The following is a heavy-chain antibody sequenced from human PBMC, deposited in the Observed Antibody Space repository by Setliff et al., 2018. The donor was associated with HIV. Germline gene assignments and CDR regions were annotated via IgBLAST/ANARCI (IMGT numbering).Heavy chain of an antibody. CDR3: ARVAWYYSFWSGLGDAFDI. J-gene: IGHJ3*02. V-gene: IGHV1-2*04. CDR1: GYTFTGYY. D-gene: IGHD3-3*01. Sequence: ASVKVSCKASGYTFTGYYMHWVRQAPGQGLEWMGWINPNSGGTNYAQKFQGWVTMTRDTSISTAYMELSRLRSDDTAVYYCARVAWYYSFWSGLGDAFDIWGQGTMVTVSS. CDR2: INPNSGGT.